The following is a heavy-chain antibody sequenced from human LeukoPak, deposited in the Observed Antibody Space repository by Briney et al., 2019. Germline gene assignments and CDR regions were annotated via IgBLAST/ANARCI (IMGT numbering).Heavy chain of an antibody. V-gene: IGHV1-24*01. J-gene: IGHJ4*02. D-gene: IGHD6-19*01. CDR1: GKPLSELA. Sequence: ASVKVSCTVSGKPLSELAVHWVRQSHTKGIEWMGVFDPEDAETVYTQKFQGRITMTEDKSTDTAYMELSGLRSEDSAVYFCSAFARGFNRGIPVAGYFNFWGQGPLVTVSA. CDR3: SAFARGFNRGIPVAGYFNF. CDR2: FDPEDAET.